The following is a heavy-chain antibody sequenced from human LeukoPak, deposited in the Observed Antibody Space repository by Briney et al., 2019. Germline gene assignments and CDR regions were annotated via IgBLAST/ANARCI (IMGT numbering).Heavy chain of an antibody. Sequence: TGGSLRLSCAASGFTFSSYEMNWVRQAPGKGLEWVSYISSSGSTIYYADSVKGRFTISRDNAKNSLYLQMNSLRAEDTAVYYCARDIRGNTAMVPRSRFDYWGQGTLVTVSS. CDR1: GFTFSSYE. CDR3: ARDIRGNTAMVPRSRFDY. V-gene: IGHV3-48*03. CDR2: ISSSGSTI. J-gene: IGHJ4*02. D-gene: IGHD5-18*01.